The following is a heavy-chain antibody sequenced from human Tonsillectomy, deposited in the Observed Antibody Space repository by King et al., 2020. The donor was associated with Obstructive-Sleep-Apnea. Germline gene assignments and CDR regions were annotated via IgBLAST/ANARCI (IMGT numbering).Heavy chain of an antibody. Sequence: QLQESGPGLVKPSATLSLTCTVSGGSISTYYWSWILQPPGKGLEWIGYSYYSGSTNYNPSLKRRVTISVDTSKNQFSLKLSSVTAADTAVYYCAKNLSPTDWGQGTLVTVSS. CDR1: GGSISTYY. V-gene: IGHV4-59*03. CDR2: SYYSGST. J-gene: IGHJ4*02. CDR3: AKNLSPTD. D-gene: IGHD4-17*01.